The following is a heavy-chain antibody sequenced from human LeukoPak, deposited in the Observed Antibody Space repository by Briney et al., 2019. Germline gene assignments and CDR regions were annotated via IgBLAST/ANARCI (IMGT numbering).Heavy chain of an antibody. J-gene: IGHJ6*03. D-gene: IGHD3-3*01. Sequence: SETLSLTCTVSGGSISSGGYYWSWIRQHPGKGLEWIGYIYYSGSTYYNPSLKSRVAISVDTSKNQFSLKLSSVTAADTAVYYCARAQKVGIFGVAYAYMDVWGKGTTVTVSS. V-gene: IGHV4-31*03. CDR3: ARAQKVGIFGVAYAYMDV. CDR2: IYYSGST. CDR1: GGSISSGGYY.